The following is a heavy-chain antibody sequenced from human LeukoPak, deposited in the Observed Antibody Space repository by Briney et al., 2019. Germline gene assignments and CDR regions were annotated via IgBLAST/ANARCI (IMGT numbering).Heavy chain of an antibody. CDR1: GGSISSYY. V-gene: IGHV4-59*01. Sequence: PSETLSLTCTVSGGSISSYYWSWIRQPPGKGLEWIGDIYYSGTTNYNPSLKSRVTISVDTSKNQFSLKLRSVTAADTAVYYCARGVYIAAAQYGYWGQGTLVTVSS. J-gene: IGHJ4*02. CDR3: ARGVYIAAAQYGY. CDR2: IYYSGTT. D-gene: IGHD6-13*01.